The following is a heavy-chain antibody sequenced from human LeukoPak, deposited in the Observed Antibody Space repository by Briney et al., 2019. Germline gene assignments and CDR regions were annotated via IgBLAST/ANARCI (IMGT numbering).Heavy chain of an antibody. CDR1: GFTFSSYS. D-gene: IGHD4-17*01. CDR2: ISPGSNYI. CDR3: ARSMTTVTRTHQTGDY. V-gene: IGHV3-21*01. Sequence: GGSLRLSCTASGFTFSSYSLNWVRQAPGKGLEWVSSISPGSNYIYYADSVKGRFTISRDNDKNSLYLQMNSLRVEDTAVYYCARSMTTVTRTHQTGDYWGQGTLVTVSS. J-gene: IGHJ4*02.